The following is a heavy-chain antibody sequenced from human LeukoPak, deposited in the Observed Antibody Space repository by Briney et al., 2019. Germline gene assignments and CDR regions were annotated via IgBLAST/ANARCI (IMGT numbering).Heavy chain of an antibody. V-gene: IGHV3-21*01. CDR1: EFTFSDYN. D-gene: IGHD3-3*01. CDR3: ARDGPIFGVVIGDY. Sequence: GGSLGLSCVASEFTFSDYNMNWVRQAPGKGLEWVSSISSSSSYIYYADSVKGRFTISRDNVNNSLYLQMNSLRAEDTAVYYCARDGPIFGVVIGDYWGQGTLVTVSS. CDR2: ISSSSSYI. J-gene: IGHJ4*02.